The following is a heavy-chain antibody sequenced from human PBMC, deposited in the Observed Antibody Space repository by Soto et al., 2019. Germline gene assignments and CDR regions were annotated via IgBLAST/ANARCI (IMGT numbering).Heavy chain of an antibody. CDR2: IKPDESEK. CDR3: VRGGSNYAS. Sequence: EVQLVESGGGLVQPGGSLRLYCTASGFTFRDSWMTWVRQAPGKGLEWGARIKPDESEKKYADSVKGRFSISRDNAKKSMYLQMDSLRVEDTAGYYCVRGGSNYASWGQGTLVTVSS. V-gene: IGHV3-7*01. CDR1: GFTFRDSW. D-gene: IGHD4-4*01. J-gene: IGHJ5*02.